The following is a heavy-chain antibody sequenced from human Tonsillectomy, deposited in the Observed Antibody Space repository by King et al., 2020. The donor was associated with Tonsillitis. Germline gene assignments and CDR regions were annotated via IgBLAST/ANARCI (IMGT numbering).Heavy chain of an antibody. CDR1: GGSISNYY. CDR3: ARVLCDGDCSIGYNWFDP. Sequence: QLQESGPGLVKPSETLSLTCTVSGGSISNYYWSWIRQPAGKGLEWIGRIYTSGSSHYNPSLKSRVTMSVDTSKNQFSLKLSSVTAADTAVYYCARVLCDGDCSIGYNWFDPWGQGTLVTVSS. V-gene: IGHV4-4*07. CDR2: IYTSGSS. J-gene: IGHJ5*02. D-gene: IGHD2-21*02.